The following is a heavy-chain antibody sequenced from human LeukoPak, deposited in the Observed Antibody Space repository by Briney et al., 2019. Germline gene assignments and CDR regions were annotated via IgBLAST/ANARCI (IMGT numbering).Heavy chain of an antibody. CDR3: AKDTIRVHYYYMDV. J-gene: IGHJ6*03. CDR2: IRYDGSYK. V-gene: IGHV3-30*02. D-gene: IGHD5-24*01. CDR1: GFTFSSYG. Sequence: GGSLRLSCAASGFTFSSYGMHWVRQAPGKGLEWVAFIRYDGSYKYYADSVKGRFTISRDNSKNTLYLQMNSLRAEDTAVYYCAKDTIRVHYYYMDVWGKGTTVTFSS.